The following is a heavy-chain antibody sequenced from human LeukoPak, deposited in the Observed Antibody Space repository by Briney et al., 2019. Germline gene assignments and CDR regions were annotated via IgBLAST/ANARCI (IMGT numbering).Heavy chain of an antibody. V-gene: IGHV1-2*02. J-gene: IGHJ4*02. CDR3: ARESRDYGGNFDY. D-gene: IGHD4-23*01. Sequence: GASVKVSCKASGYTFTGYYMHWLRQAPGQGLEWMGGINPNSGGTNYAQKFQGRVTMTRDTSISTAYMELSRLRSDDTAVYYCARESRDYGGNFDYWGQGTLVTVSS. CDR2: INPNSGGT. CDR1: GYTFTGYY.